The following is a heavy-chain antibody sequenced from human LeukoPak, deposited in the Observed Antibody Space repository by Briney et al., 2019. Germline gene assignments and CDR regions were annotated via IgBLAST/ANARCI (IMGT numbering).Heavy chain of an antibody. V-gene: IGHV4-39*01. D-gene: IGHD5-18*01. CDR2: IYYSGSS. J-gene: IGHJ4*02. CDR3: ARHVDTATDYFDY. Sequence: SQTLSLTCNVSGGSISSGGYYWGWIRQPPGKGLEWIGSIYYSGSSYYNPSLKSRVTISVHTSKNQFSLKLSSVTAADTAVYYCARHVDTATDYFDYWGQGTLVTVSS. CDR1: GGSISSGGYY.